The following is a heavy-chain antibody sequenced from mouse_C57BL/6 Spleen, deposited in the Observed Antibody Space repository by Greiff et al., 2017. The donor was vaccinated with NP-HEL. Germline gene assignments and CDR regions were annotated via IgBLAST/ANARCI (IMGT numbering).Heavy chain of an antibody. J-gene: IGHJ4*01. D-gene: IGHD1-1*01. CDR1: GYTFTDYY. Sequence: EVQLQQSGPELVKPGASVKISCKASGYTFTDYYMNWVKQSHGKSLEWIGDINPNNGGTSYNQKFKGKATLTVDKSSSTAYMELRTLTSEDSAVYYCARLVVATNYYAMDYWGQGTSVTVSS. CDR2: INPNNGGT. V-gene: IGHV1-26*01. CDR3: ARLVVATNYYAMDY.